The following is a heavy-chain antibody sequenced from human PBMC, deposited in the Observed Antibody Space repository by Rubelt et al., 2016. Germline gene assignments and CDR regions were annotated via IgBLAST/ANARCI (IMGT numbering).Heavy chain of an antibody. CDR1: GFTFSRYA. D-gene: IGHD1-26*01. CDR2: ISDDGSNK. V-gene: IGHV3-30*04. J-gene: IGHJ4*02. Sequence: VQLVESGGGLVQPGGSLRLSCAASGFTFSRYAIHWVRQAPGKGLEWVALISDDGSNKYYADSVKGRFTISRDNSKNTLYLQMNSLRAEDTAVYYCARDLSDSGRYHHFDYWGQGTLVTASS. CDR3: ARDLSDSGRYHHFDY.